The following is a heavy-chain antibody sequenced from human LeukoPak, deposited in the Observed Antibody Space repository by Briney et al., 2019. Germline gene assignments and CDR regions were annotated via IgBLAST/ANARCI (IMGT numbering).Heavy chain of an antibody. CDR1: GGSISRGVYY. Sequence: SETLSLTCTVSGGSISRGVYYWSWIRQPAGKGLEWIGRVYPSGTTNYDPSLKSRVTISVDTSKNQFSLKLSSVTAADTAIYYCARLYSSASIGVHNFDYWGQGTLVTVSS. CDR3: ARLYSSASIGVHNFDY. CDR2: VYPSGTT. J-gene: IGHJ4*02. D-gene: IGHD6-6*01. V-gene: IGHV4-61*02.